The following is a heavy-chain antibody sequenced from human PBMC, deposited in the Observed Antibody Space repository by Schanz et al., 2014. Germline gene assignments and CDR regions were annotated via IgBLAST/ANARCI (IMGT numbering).Heavy chain of an antibody. CDR3: AMGGYQLHH. CDR2: INSDGTTT. D-gene: IGHD1-7*01. V-gene: IGHV3-74*02. J-gene: IGHJ4*02. Sequence: EVQLVESGGGLIQPGGSLRLSCAVSGFTVNTNYMSWVRQAPGKGLVWVSHINSDGTTTTYADSVKGRFTISRDNAENTLYLQMNSLRVEDTAVYYCAMGGYQLHHWGQGTLVTVSS. CDR1: GFTVNTNY.